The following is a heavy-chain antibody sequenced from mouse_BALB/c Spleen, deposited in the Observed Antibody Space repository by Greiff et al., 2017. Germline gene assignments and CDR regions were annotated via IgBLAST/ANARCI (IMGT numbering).Heavy chain of an antibody. J-gene: IGHJ3*01. V-gene: IGHV1S56*01. D-gene: IGHD2-1*01. CDR1: GYTFTSYY. CDR2: IYPGNVNT. CDR3: AKGGNDPWFAY. Sequence: VQLVESGPELVKPGASVRISCKASGYTFTSYYIHWVKQRPGQGLEWIGWIYPGNVNTKYNEKFKGKATLTADKSSSTAYMQLSSLTSEDSAVYVSAKGGNDPWFAYWGQGTLVTVSA.